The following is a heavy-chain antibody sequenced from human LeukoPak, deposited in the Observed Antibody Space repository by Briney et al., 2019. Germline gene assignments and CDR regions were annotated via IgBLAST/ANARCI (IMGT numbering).Heavy chain of an antibody. CDR3: ARAKNGGNSAYDY. CDR2: IHSDGSST. V-gene: IGHV3-74*01. CDR1: GFTFSSHW. D-gene: IGHD4-23*01. J-gene: IGHJ4*02. Sequence: GGSLRLSCAASGFTFSSHWMHWVRQAPGKGLVWVSRIHSDGSSTTYADSVKGRFTISRDNAKDTLYLQMNSLRAEDTAVYYCARAKNGGNSAYDYWGQGTLVTVSS.